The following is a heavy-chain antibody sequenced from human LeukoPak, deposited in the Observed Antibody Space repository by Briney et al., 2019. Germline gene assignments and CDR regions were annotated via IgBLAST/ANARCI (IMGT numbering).Heavy chain of an antibody. CDR2: IKQDGSET. J-gene: IGHJ1*01. V-gene: IGHV3-7*01. CDR3: ASIRGG. Sequence: GGSLRLSCPASGFAFSKDWMTWVRQAPGKGLEWVANIKQDGSETKYVDSVKGRFTISRDNAKNSLYLQMNSLRVEDTAVYYCASIRGGWGQGTLVTVSS. CDR1: GFAFSKDW. D-gene: IGHD3-16*01.